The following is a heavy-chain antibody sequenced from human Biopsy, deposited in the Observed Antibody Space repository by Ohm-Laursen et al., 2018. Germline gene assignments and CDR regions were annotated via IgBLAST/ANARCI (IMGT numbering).Heavy chain of an antibody. V-gene: IGHV1-58*01. Sequence: SVKVSCKASGSTFSSSAVQWVRQARGQRLEWIGWIVVGSGHTNYAQKFQERVTITRDMPTSTAYMELTSLRSEDTAVYYCAATSTLYYYYYAMDVWDQGTTITVSS. CDR2: IVVGSGHT. CDR1: GSTFSSSA. CDR3: AATSTLYYYYYAMDV. J-gene: IGHJ6*02.